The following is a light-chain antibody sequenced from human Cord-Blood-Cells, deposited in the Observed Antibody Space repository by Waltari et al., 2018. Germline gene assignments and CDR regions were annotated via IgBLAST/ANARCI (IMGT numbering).Light chain of an antibody. Sequence: QSALTQPASVSASPGPSITISCTRTSREVGGHNYVSWYQQHPGKAPKLMIYDVSNRPSGVSKRFSGSKSGNTASLTISGLQAEDEADYYCSSYTSSSALWVFGGGTKLTVL. CDR2: DVS. CDR3: SSYTSSSALWV. J-gene: IGLJ3*02. V-gene: IGLV2-14*01. CDR1: SREVGGHNY.